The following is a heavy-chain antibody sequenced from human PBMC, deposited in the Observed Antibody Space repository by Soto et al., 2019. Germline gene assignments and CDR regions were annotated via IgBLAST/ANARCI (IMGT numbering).Heavy chain of an antibody. Sequence: SETLSLTCTVSGASVSSGAYYWSWIRQPPGKGLEWIGYISFTGDTTYNPSIKSRVTIAVDTSKNQFSLKLRSATAADTALYYCARGRAIGVVVPAADIVPYSWFDPWGQGTLVTVSS. V-gene: IGHV4-61*08. CDR1: GASVSSGAYY. CDR2: ISFTGDT. CDR3: ARGRAIGVVVPAADIVPYSWFDP. J-gene: IGHJ5*02. D-gene: IGHD2-2*01.